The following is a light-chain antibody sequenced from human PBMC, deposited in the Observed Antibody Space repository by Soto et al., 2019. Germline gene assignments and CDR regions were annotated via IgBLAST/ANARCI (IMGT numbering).Light chain of an antibody. CDR1: QSISSW. CDR3: QQYNSYSWT. Sequence: DIQMTQSPSTLSESVGERVTITCRASQSISSWLDCYQQKPGKATNLLIYDASSLESGVPSMFSGSGSVTEFTLTISSLYSYDFATYYCQQYNSYSWTFGQGTKVDIK. V-gene: IGKV1-5*01. CDR2: DAS. J-gene: IGKJ1*01.